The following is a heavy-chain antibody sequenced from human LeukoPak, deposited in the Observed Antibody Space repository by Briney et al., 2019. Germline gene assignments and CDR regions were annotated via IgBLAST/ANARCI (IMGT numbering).Heavy chain of an antibody. J-gene: IGHJ4*02. D-gene: IGHD3-3*01. Sequence: GGSLRLSCAASGFTFSSYSMNWVRQAPGKGLEWVSSISSSSSYIYYADSVKGRFTISRDNAKNSLYLQMNSLRAEDTAVYYCARDLRLYYDFWSGYAHFDYWGQGTLVTVSS. CDR2: ISSSSSYI. CDR1: GFTFSSYS. CDR3: ARDLRLYYDFWSGYAHFDY. V-gene: IGHV3-21*01.